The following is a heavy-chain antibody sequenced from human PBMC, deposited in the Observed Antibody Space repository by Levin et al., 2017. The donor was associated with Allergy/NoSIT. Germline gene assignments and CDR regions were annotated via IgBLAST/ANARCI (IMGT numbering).Heavy chain of an antibody. CDR1: GGTFSSYA. J-gene: IGHJ3*02. Sequence: SVKVSCKASGGTFSSYAISWVRQAPGQGLEWMGGIIPIFGTANYAQKFQGRVTITADESTSTAYMELSSLRSEDTAVYYCARIEAELSLEGAFDIWGQGTMVTVSS. CDR3: ARIEAELSLEGAFDI. CDR2: IIPIFGTA. V-gene: IGHV1-69*13. D-gene: IGHD1-26*01.